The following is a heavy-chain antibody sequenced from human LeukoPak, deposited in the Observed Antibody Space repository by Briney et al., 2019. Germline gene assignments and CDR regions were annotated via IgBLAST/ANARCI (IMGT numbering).Heavy chain of an antibody. Sequence: TSETLSLTCTVSGGSISSYYWSWIRQPPGKGLEWIGYIYYSGSTNYNPSLKSRVTISVDTSKNQFSLKLSSVTAADTAVYYCARWCSSGWYENQYFDYWGQGTLVTVSS. CDR3: ARWCSSGWYENQYFDY. CDR2: IYYSGST. V-gene: IGHV4-59*01. J-gene: IGHJ4*02. D-gene: IGHD6-19*01. CDR1: GGSISSYY.